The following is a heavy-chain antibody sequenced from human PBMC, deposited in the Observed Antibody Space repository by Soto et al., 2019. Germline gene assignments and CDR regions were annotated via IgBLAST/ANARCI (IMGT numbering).Heavy chain of an antibody. Sequence: SETLSLTCTVSGGSISSGFYYWSWIRQHPGKGLEWIGYIYYSGSTYYNPSLKSRVTISVDTSKNQFSLKLSSVTAADTAVYYCARFRDTAMVNQADWGQGTLVTVSS. CDR2: IYYSGST. V-gene: IGHV4-31*03. D-gene: IGHD5-18*01. CDR3: ARFRDTAMVNQAD. J-gene: IGHJ4*02. CDR1: GGSISSGFYY.